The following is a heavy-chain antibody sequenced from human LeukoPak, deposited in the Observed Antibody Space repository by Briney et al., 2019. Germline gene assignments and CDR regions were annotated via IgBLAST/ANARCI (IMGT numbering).Heavy chain of an antibody. CDR3: ARGARRGWIRGIVVVPAAMPFDY. V-gene: IGHV1-2*02. Sequence: ASVKVSCKASGYTFTDYYIHWVRQAPGQGLEWMGWINPNTGSTNFAQKFQGRVTMTGDTSIGTAYMELSRLRSDDTAVYYCARGARRGWIRGIVVVPAAMPFDYWGQGTLVTVSS. D-gene: IGHD2-2*01. CDR2: INPNTGST. J-gene: IGHJ4*02. CDR1: GYTFTDYY.